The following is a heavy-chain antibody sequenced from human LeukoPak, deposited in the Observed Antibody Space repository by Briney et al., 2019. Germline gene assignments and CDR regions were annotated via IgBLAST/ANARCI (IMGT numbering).Heavy chain of an antibody. V-gene: IGHV3-30*02. CDR1: GFSFTYYG. J-gene: IGHJ4*02. Sequence: QPGGSLRLSCVASGFSFTYYGMHWVRQAPGKGLEWVAFIRSDGSNKYYTDSVKGRFTISRDSSKSTLYLQMNRLRAEDTAVYYCVVRDHSGIHRGDYWGQGALVTVSS. D-gene: IGHD1-26*01. CDR3: VVRDHSGIHRGDY. CDR2: IRSDGSNK.